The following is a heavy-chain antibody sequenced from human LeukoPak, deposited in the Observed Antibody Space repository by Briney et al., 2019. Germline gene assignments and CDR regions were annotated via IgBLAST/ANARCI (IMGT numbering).Heavy chain of an antibody. CDR3: AREPFYYYDSSGYYLINWFDP. D-gene: IGHD3-22*01. CDR1: GGSISSGSYY. V-gene: IGHV4-61*02. CDR2: IYTCGST. Sequence: SQTLSLTCTVSGGSISSGSYYWSWIRQPAGKGLEWIGRIYTCGSTNYNPSLKSRVTISVDTSKNQFSLKLSSVTAADTAVYYCAREPFYYYDSSGYYLINWFDPWGQGTLVTVSS. J-gene: IGHJ5*02.